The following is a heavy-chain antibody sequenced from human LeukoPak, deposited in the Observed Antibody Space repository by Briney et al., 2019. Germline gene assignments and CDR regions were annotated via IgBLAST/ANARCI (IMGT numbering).Heavy chain of an antibody. CDR2: INPNSGGT. CDR3: ARDRSITGTTVPFDY. J-gene: IGHJ4*02. Sequence: GASVKVSCKASGYTFTGHYMHWVRQAPGQGLEWMGWINPNSGGTNYAQKFQGRVTMTRDTSISTAYMELSRLRSDDTAVYYCARDRSITGTTVPFDYWGQGTLVTVSS. D-gene: IGHD1/OR15-1a*01. CDR1: GYTFTGHY. V-gene: IGHV1-2*02.